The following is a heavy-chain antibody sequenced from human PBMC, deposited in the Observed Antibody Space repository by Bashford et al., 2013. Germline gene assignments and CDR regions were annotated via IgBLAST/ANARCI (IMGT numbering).Heavy chain of an antibody. D-gene: IGHD4-17*01. Sequence: PGGSLRLSCAASGFSLNNYGMTWVRQVQGRGWSGSPLLVSVVFSTYYADSVKGRFTISRDNSKNTLYLQMNSLRVEDTAVYYCARTTYHDYGDSGAFDIWGQGTMVTVSS. CDR3: ARTTYHDYGDSGAFDI. CDR2: LVSVVFST. CDR1: GFSLNNYG. J-gene: IGHJ3*02. V-gene: IGHV3-23*01.